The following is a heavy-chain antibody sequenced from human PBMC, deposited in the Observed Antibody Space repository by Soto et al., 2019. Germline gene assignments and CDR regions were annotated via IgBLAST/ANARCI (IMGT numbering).Heavy chain of an antibody. CDR3: AREIGGFEDY. D-gene: IGHD3-16*01. J-gene: IGHJ4*02. Sequence: PVGSLRLSCAASGFTFSSYWMHWVRQAPGKGLVWVSRINSDGISTTYADSAKGRFTVSRDNAKNTLYLQMNSLRAEDTAVYYCAREIGGFEDYWGQGTLVTVSS. V-gene: IGHV3-74*01. CDR1: GFTFSSYW. CDR2: INSDGIST.